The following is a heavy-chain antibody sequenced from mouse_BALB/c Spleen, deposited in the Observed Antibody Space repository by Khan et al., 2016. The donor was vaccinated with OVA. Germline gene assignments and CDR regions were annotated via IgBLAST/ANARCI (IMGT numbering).Heavy chain of an antibody. J-gene: IGHJ4*01. V-gene: IGHV9-3-1*01. Sequence: QIQLVQSGPELKKPGETAKISCKASGYTFTNYGMNWVKQAPGKGLKWMGWIYTYTGEPTYADDFKGRFAFSLESSASTAFLQINNLTNDDTATYFCARGSSRAMDYWGQGTSVTVSS. CDR2: IYTYTGEP. CDR1: GYTFTNYG. CDR3: ARGSSRAMDY. D-gene: IGHD1-1*01.